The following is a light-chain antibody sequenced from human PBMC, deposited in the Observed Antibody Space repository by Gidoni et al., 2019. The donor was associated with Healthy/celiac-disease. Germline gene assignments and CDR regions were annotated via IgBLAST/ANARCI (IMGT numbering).Light chain of an antibody. V-gene: IGLV2-14*01. J-gene: IGLJ2*01. Sequence: HSALTQPASVSGSPGQSITISCTGTSSDVGGYNYVSWYPQHPGKAPKLMIYEVSNRPSGVSNLFSCSKSGNTASLTISGLQAEDEADYYCSSYTSSSTLVFGGGTKLTVL. CDR2: EVS. CDR1: SSDVGGYNY. CDR3: SSYTSSSTLV.